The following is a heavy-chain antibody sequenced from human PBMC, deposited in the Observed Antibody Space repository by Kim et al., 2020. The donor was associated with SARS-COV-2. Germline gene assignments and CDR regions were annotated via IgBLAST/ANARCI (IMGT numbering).Heavy chain of an antibody. J-gene: IGHJ4*02. CDR3: AKVALAYCGGDCYSYFDY. V-gene: IGHV3-30*18. CDR2: ISYDGSNK. Sequence: GGSLRLSCAASGFTFSSYGMHWVRQAPGKGLEWVAFISYDGSNKYYADSVKGRFTISRDNSKNTLYLQMNSLRAEDTAVYYCAKVALAYCGGDCYSYFDYWGQGTLVSVSS. D-gene: IGHD2-21*02. CDR1: GFTFSSYG.